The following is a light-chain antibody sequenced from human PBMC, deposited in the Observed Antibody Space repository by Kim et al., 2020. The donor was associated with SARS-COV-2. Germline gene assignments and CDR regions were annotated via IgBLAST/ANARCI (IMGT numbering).Light chain of an antibody. CDR3: QHYGTSPPIT. CDR2: GAS. CDR1: QSVSSSY. Sequence: PGERATLSCRASQSVSSSYLSWYQQKPGQAPRLLIYGASSRATDIPDRFSGSGSGTDFTLTISRLEPEDFAVYYCQHYGTSPPITFGQGTRLEIK. V-gene: IGKV3-20*01. J-gene: IGKJ5*01.